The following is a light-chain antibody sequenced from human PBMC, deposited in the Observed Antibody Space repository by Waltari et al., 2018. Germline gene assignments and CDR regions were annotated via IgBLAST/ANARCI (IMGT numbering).Light chain of an antibody. V-gene: IGKV4-1*01. CDR2: WAS. Sequence: DIVMTQSPDSLAVSLGERATINCKSSQSVLYSPNNKNLLGWYQQKPGQPPQLLIYWASTRESGGPDRFSGSGSGTDFTLTISSLQAEDVAVYYCQQYAACPWTFGQGTKVEVK. CDR3: QQYAACPWT. J-gene: IGKJ1*01. CDR1: QSVLYSPNNKNL.